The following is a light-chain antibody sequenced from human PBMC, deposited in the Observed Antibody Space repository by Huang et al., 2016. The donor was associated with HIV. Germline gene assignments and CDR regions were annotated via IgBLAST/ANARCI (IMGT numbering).Light chain of an antibody. V-gene: IGKV1-16*02. CDR1: QDISNY. CDR3: QQYYTYPYT. Sequence: DIQMTQSPSSLSASVGYRVTITCRASQDISNYLYWFQQKPGKAPKSLISAASTLRSGVPSKFSVGGSVTDFALTITGLQPEDFATYYCQQYYTYPYTFGQGTKLEIK. J-gene: IGKJ2*01. CDR2: AAS.